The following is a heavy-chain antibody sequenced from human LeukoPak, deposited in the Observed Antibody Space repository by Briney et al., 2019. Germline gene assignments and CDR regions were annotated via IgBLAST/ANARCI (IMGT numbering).Heavy chain of an antibody. CDR2: FDPEDGET. V-gene: IGHV1-24*01. CDR1: GYTLTELS. D-gene: IGHD6-19*01. CDR3: ATDGSGAEWGGWFDP. Sequence: ASVKVSCKVSGYTLTELSMHWVRQAPGKGLEWMGGFDPEDGETIYAQKFQGRVTMTEDTSTDTAYMELSSLRSEDTAVYSCATDGSGAEWGGWFDPWGQGTLVTVSS. J-gene: IGHJ5*02.